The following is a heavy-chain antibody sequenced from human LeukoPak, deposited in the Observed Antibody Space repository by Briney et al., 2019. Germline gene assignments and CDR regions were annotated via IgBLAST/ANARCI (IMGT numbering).Heavy chain of an antibody. CDR1: GFTFSIHW. Sequence: PGGSLRLSCAASGFTFSIHWMSGVRQAPGKGLEWVAGIKPDGSAGYYADSVKGRFTISRDNAKNSLYLQMDSLRAEETAIYYCAKDSSWGQGTLVTVSS. V-gene: IGHV3-7*01. J-gene: IGHJ5*02. CDR3: AKDSS. CDR2: IKPDGSAG.